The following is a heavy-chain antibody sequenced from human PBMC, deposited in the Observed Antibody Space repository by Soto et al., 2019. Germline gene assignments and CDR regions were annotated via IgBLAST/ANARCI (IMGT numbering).Heavy chain of an antibody. CDR1: GFTFSSYD. CDR2: IGTAGDT. J-gene: IGHJ6*03. V-gene: IGHV3-13*01. CDR3: AKDRLRYLGGYYYYYYMDV. D-gene: IGHD3-16*01. Sequence: GGSLRLSCAASGFTFSSYDMHWVRQATGKGLEWVSAIGTAGDTYYPGSVKGRFTISRENAKNSLYLQMNSLRAEDTAVYYCAKDRLRYLGGYYYYYYMDVWGKGTTVTVSS.